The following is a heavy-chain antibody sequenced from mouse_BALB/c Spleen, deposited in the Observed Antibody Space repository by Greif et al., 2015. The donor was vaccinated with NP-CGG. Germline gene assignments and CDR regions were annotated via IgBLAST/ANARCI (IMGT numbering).Heavy chain of an antibody. CDR2: INPDSSTI. Sequence: EVKVVESGGGLVQPGGSLKLSCAASGFDFSRYWMSWVRQAPGKGLEWIGEINPDSSTINYTPSLKDKFIISRDNAKNTLYLQMSKVRSEDTALYYCARPISYYGSSHWYFDVWGAGTTVTVSS. CDR1: GFDFSRYW. CDR3: ARPISYYGSSHWYFDV. V-gene: IGHV4-1*02. D-gene: IGHD1-1*01. J-gene: IGHJ1*01.